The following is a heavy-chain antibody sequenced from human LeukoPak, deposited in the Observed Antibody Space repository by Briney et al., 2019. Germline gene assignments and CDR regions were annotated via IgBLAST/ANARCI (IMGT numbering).Heavy chain of an antibody. CDR3: ARVSYYYYYMDV. Sequence: SETLSLTCTVSGGSISSYYWSWIRQPPGKGLEWIGEINHSGSTNYNPSLKSRVTISVDTSKNQFSLKLSSVTAADTAVYYCARVSYYYYYMDVWGKGTTVTVSS. V-gene: IGHV4-34*01. CDR1: GGSISSYY. J-gene: IGHJ6*03. D-gene: IGHD3-16*02. CDR2: INHSGST.